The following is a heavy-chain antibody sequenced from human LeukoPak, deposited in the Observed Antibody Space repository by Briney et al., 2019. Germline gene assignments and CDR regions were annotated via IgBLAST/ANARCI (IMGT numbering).Heavy chain of an antibody. J-gene: IGHJ4*02. V-gene: IGHV3-48*01. CDR1: GFTFSSYS. CDR3: ASSGSGSAFDY. Sequence: GGSLRLSCAASGFTFSSYSMNWVRQAPGKGLEWVSYISSSSSTIYYADSVKGRFTISRVNAKNSLYLQMNSLRAEDTAVYYCASSGSGSAFDYWGQGTLVTVSS. CDR2: ISSSSSTI. D-gene: IGHD3-10*01.